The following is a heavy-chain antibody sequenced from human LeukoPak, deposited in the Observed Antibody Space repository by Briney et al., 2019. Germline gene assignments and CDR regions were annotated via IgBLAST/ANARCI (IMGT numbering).Heavy chain of an antibody. J-gene: IGHJ4*02. CDR2: ISHSGST. CDR3: ARAPLPEDYFGY. D-gene: IGHD1-26*01. V-gene: IGHV4-38-2*02. CDR1: GYSISSGYY. Sequence: SQTLSLTCTVPGYSISSGYYWGWIRQPPGQGLEWIGSISHSGSTYYNPSLKSRVTISVDTSKNQFSLKLSSVTAADTAMYYCARAPLPEDYFGYWGQGTLVTVSS.